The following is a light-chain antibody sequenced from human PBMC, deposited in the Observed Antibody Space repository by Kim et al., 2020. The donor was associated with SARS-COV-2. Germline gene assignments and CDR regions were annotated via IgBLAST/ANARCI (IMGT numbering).Light chain of an antibody. CDR1: QNINTW. Sequence: DIQMTQSPSTLSASVGDRVTITCRASQNINTWLAGYQQKPGKAPNLLIYKASTLQIGVPSRFSGSGSGTEFTLTISSLQSDDFATYFCQQYHSYVCAFGQETKLKI. CDR3: QQYHSYVCA. V-gene: IGKV1-5*03. J-gene: IGKJ2*01. CDR2: KAS.